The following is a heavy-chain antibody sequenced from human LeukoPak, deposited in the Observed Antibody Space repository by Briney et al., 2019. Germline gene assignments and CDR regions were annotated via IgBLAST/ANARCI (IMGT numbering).Heavy chain of an antibody. V-gene: IGHV4-4*07. Sequence: SETLSLTCTVSGGSISSYYWRWIRQPAGKGREWIGRIYTSGSTNYNPSLKSRVTISVDKSKNQFSLKLSSVTAADTAVYYCARGSRDGYNWVNFDYWGQGTLVTVSS. J-gene: IGHJ4*02. CDR2: IYTSGST. CDR1: GGSISSYY. D-gene: IGHD5-24*01. CDR3: ARGSRDGYNWVNFDY.